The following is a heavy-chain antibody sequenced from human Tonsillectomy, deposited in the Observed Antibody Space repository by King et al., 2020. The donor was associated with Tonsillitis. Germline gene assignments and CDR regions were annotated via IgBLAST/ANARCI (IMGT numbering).Heavy chain of an antibody. CDR1: GFTFNNAY. Sequence: VQLVESGGGLVKPGGSLRLSCVASGFTFNNAYMGWVRQAPGQGLEWVGRFKRKADGGTDDYAAPGKGRFAISRDASDTTLYLQMSSLKTEDTAMYYCTKDRGILARPLFDFWGQGTMVTVSS. D-gene: IGHD6-6*01. V-gene: IGHV3-15*05. J-gene: IGHJ4*02. CDR3: TKDRGILARPLFDF. CDR2: FKRKADGGTD.